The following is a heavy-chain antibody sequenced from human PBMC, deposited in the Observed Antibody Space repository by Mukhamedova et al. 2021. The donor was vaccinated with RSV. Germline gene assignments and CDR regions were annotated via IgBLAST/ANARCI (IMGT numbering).Heavy chain of an antibody. D-gene: IGHD3-10*01. J-gene: IGHJ4*02. Sequence: GQGLEWMGWISAYNGNTNYPQKFQGRVTMTTDTSTNTAYMELRSLRSDDTAVYYCVRGLAYYYDSGNYFAYWGQGTLVTVSS. CDR2: ISAYNGNT. V-gene: IGHV1-18*01. CDR3: VRGLAYYYDSGNYFAY.